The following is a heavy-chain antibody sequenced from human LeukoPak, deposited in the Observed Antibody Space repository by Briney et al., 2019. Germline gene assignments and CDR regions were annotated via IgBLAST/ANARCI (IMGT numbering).Heavy chain of an antibody. D-gene: IGHD3-10*01. V-gene: IGHV3-23*01. Sequence: GSLRLSCTASGFTFRDYGMSWVRQAPGKGLEWVSYISSSGSTIYYADSVKGRFTISIDNSKNTLYLQMNSLRAEDTAVYYCAKAEDRITMVRGVIKGPFLLDYWGQGTLVTVSS. CDR1: GFTFRDYG. CDR2: ISSSGSTI. CDR3: AKAEDRITMVRGVIKGPFLLDY. J-gene: IGHJ4*02.